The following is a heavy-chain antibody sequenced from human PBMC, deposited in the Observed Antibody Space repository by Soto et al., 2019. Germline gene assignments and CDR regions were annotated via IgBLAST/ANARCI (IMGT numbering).Heavy chain of an antibody. V-gene: IGHV4-30-2*01. CDR2: TYHSGNT. D-gene: IGHD3-10*01. Sequence: QLQLQESGSGLVKPSQTLSLTCGVSGGSISSGGYSWSWIRQPPGKGLEWIGYTYHSGNTYYNPSLKSRVTISVDRSKNQFSLKLSSVTAADTAVYYCARVSSGGEFFDYWGQGTLVTVSS. CDR1: GGSISSGGYS. J-gene: IGHJ4*02. CDR3: ARVSSGGEFFDY.